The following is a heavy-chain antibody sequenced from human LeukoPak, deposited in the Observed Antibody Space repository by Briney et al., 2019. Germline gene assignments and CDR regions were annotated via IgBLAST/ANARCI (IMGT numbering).Heavy chain of an antibody. Sequence: GGSLRLSCAASGFTFSSYSMNWVRQAPGKGLEWVSYISSTGTYIHYADSVKGRFTISRDNSKNTLYLQMTSLRAEDTAVYYCARDSGAGWELPKYYFDYWGQGTLVTVSS. D-gene: IGHD1-26*01. CDR3: ARDSGAGWELPKYYFDY. CDR2: ISSTGTYI. CDR1: GFTFSSYS. V-gene: IGHV3-21*01. J-gene: IGHJ4*02.